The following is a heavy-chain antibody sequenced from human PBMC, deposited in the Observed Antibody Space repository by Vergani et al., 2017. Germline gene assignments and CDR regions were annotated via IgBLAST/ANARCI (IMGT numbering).Heavy chain of an antibody. J-gene: IGHJ6*02. D-gene: IGHD3-10*01. CDR1: GYTFTSYY. V-gene: IGHV1-46*03. CDR3: ARGNMVRGVIRSFYYYGMDV. Sequence: QVQLVQSGAEVKKPGASVKVSCKASGYTFTSYYMHWVRQAPGQGLEWMGIINPSGGSTSYAQKFQGRVTMTRVTSTSTVYMELSSLRSEDTAVYYCARGNMVRGVIRSFYYYGMDVWGQGTTVTVSS. CDR2: INPSGGST.